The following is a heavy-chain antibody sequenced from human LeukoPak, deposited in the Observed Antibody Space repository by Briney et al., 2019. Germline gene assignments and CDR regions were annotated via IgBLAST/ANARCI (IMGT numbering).Heavy chain of an antibody. CDR2: ISGDGGST. CDR1: GFTFDDYA. CDR3: AKVRLRALVALCFDY. V-gene: IGHV3-43*02. J-gene: IGHJ4*02. D-gene: IGHD2-21*01. Sequence: PGGPLRLSCAASGFTFDDYAMHWVRQAPGKGLEWVSLISGDGGSTYYADSVKGRFTISRDNSKNSLYLQMNSLRTEDTALYYCAKVRLRALVALCFDYWGQGTLVTVSS.